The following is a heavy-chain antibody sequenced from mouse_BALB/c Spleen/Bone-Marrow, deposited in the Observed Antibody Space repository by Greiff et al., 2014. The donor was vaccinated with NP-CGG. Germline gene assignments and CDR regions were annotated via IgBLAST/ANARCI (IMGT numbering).Heavy chain of an antibody. CDR1: GYNFSSYW. CDR2: ILPGRGST. Sequence: QVQLKESGAELMKPGASVKISCKATGYNFSSYWIEWVKQRPGHGLEWIGEILPGRGSTNYNEKFKGKATFTSDTSSNTAYMQLSSLTSEDSAVYYCARWDTTAMDYWGQGTSVTVSS. J-gene: IGHJ4*01. V-gene: IGHV1-9*01. CDR3: ARWDTTAMDY. D-gene: IGHD1-1*01.